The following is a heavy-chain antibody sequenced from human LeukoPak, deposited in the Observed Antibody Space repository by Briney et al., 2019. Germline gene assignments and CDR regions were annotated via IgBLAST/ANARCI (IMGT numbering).Heavy chain of an antibody. D-gene: IGHD4/OR15-4a*01. J-gene: IGHJ6*02. CDR1: GFTFSSYA. Sequence: PGGSLRLSCSASGFTFSSYAMHWVRQAPGKGLEWVAVIWYDGSNKYYADSVKGRFTISRDNSKNTLYLQMNSLRAEDTAVYYCARESDAGPSANKVFHYFHGMDVWGQGTTVTVSS. V-gene: IGHV3-33*08. CDR2: IWYDGSNK. CDR3: ARESDAGPSANKVFHYFHGMDV.